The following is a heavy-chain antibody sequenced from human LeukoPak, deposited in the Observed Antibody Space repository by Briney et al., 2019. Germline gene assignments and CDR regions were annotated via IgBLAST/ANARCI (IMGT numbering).Heavy chain of an antibody. CDR2: ISAYNGNT. CDR3: ARVGATRGVAPDY. J-gene: IGHJ4*02. Sequence: GASVKVSCKASGYTFTTYAMHWVRQAPGQRLEWMGWISAYNGNTNYAQKLQGRVTMTTDTSTSTAYMELRSLRSDDTAVYYCARVGATRGVAPDYWGQGTLVTVSS. D-gene: IGHD1-26*01. V-gene: IGHV1-18*01. CDR1: GYTFTTYA.